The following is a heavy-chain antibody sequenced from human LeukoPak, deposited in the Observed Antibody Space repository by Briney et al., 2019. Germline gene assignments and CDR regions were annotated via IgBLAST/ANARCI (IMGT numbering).Heavy chain of an antibody. CDR1: GYTFTGYY. CDR2: INPNSGGT. Sequence: ASVEVPCKASGYTFTGYYMHWVRQAPGQGLEWMGWINPNSGGTNYAQKFQGRVTMTRDTSISTAYMELSRLRSDDTAVYYCARDRYCSSTSCYAGNWFDPWGQGTLVTVSS. V-gene: IGHV1-2*02. CDR3: ARDRYCSSTSCYAGNWFDP. D-gene: IGHD2-2*01. J-gene: IGHJ5*02.